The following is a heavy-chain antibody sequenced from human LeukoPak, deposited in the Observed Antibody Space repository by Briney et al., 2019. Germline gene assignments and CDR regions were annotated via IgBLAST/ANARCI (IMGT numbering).Heavy chain of an antibody. Sequence: PGGSLRLSCAASGFTFSSYAMSWVRQAPGKGLEWVSAISGSGGSTYYADSVKGRFTISRDNSKNTLYLQMNSLRAEDTAVYYCAKHGLGPQRITIFGVVTGFDYWGQGTLVTVSS. V-gene: IGHV3-23*01. J-gene: IGHJ4*02. CDR3: AKHGLGPQRITIFGVVTGFDY. CDR2: ISGSGGST. CDR1: GFTFSSYA. D-gene: IGHD3-3*01.